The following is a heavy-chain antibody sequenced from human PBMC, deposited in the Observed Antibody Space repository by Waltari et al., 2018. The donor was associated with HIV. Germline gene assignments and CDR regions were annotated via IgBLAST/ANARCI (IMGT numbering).Heavy chain of an antibody. V-gene: IGHV3-74*01. D-gene: IGHD3-3*01. CDR2: INSDGSST. J-gene: IGHJ4*02. Sequence: EVQLVESGGGLVQPGGSLSLSCAASGFTFSSYWIHWVRQPPGKGLVWVSRINSDGSSTSYADSVKGRFTISRDNAKNTLYLQMNSLRAEDTAVYYCARDRYDFWSGYPFDYWGQGTLVTVAS. CDR1: GFTFSSYW. CDR3: ARDRYDFWSGYPFDY.